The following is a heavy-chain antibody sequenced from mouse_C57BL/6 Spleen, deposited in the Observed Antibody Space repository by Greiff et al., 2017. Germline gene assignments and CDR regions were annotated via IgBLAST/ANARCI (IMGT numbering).Heavy chain of an antibody. CDR1: GFTFSSYA. D-gene: IGHD1-1*01. V-gene: IGHV5-9-1*02. J-gene: IGHJ4*01. Sequence: EVKLMESGEGLVKPGGSLKLSCAASGFTFSSYAMSWVRQTPEKRLEWVAYISSGGDYIYYADTVEGRFTISRDNARNTLYLQMSSLKSEDTAMYYCTRVLSITTVVATKGYAMDYWGQGTSVTVSS. CDR3: TRVLSITTVVATKGYAMDY. CDR2: ISSGGDYI.